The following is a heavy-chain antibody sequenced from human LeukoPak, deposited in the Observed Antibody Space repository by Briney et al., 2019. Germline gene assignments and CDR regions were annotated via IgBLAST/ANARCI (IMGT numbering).Heavy chain of an antibody. Sequence: GESLKISCAASGFTFSNYAMSWVRQAPGKGLEWVSAISGSVGSTYYADSVKGRFTISRDNSKNTLYLQMNSLRAEDTAVYYCAKSRSIAARYYYMDVWGKGTTVTVSS. CDR2: ISGSVGST. V-gene: IGHV3-23*01. CDR1: GFTFSNYA. J-gene: IGHJ6*03. CDR3: AKSRSIAARYYYMDV. D-gene: IGHD6-6*01.